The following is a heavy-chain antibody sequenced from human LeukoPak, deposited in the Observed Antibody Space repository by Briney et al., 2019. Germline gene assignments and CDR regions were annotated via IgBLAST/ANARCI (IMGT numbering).Heavy chain of an antibody. V-gene: IGHV5-51*01. J-gene: IGHJ4*02. CDR1: GYTFSSYW. CDR2: IYPLDSDV. Sequence: GESLKISCQASGYTFSSYWIAWVRQMPGKGLECMGLIYPLDSDVRYSPALQGQVTISADKSTSTAYLQWSSLKASDTAMYYCARARRSSTPEVGDVFKTRYFFEYWGQGALVTVSS. CDR3: ARARRSSTPEVGDVFKTRYFFEY. D-gene: IGHD6-13*01.